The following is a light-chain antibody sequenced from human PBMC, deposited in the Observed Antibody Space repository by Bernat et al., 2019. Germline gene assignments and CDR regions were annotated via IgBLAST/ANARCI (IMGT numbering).Light chain of an antibody. CDR1: SSNIGTNY. V-gene: IGLV1-47*01. CDR2: TNN. CDR3: AAWDDSLSGWV. J-gene: IGLJ3*02. Sequence: QSVLTQPPSASGTPGQRVTISCSGSSSNIGTNYVYWYRQLPGTAPKLLIHTNNQRPSGVPDRFSGSKSGTSASLAISGLRSEDEADCFCAAWDDSLSGWVFGGGTKLTVL.